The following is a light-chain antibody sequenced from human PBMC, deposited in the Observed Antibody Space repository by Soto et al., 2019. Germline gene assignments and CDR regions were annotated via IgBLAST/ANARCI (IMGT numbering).Light chain of an antibody. J-gene: IGKJ2*01. CDR2: DAS. CDR3: QQYNSYPHT. Sequence: DIQMTQSPSTLSASVGDRVTITCRASQSISSWLAWYQQKPGKAPKLLIYDASTLESGVPSRFSGSGSGTEFPLPISSLQPDDFATYYCQQYNSYPHTFGQGTKLEIK. CDR1: QSISSW. V-gene: IGKV1-5*01.